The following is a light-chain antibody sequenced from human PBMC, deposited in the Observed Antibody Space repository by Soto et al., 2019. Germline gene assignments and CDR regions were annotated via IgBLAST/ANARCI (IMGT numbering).Light chain of an antibody. Sequence: QSALTQPASVSGSPGQSTTISCTGTSSDVGAYNFLSWYQQHPRKVPKLMVFDVTSRPSGVSDRFSGSKSGNTAALTISGLQAEDEGDYYCSSYTSSSTHVFGSGTKLTVL. V-gene: IGLV2-14*03. J-gene: IGLJ1*01. CDR1: SSDVGAYNF. CDR2: DVT. CDR3: SSYTSSSTHV.